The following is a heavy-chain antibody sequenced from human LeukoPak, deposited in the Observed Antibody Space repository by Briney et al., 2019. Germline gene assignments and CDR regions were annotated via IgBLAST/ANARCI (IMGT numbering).Heavy chain of an antibody. J-gene: IGHJ3*02. D-gene: IGHD5-18*01. CDR2: INPNSGGT. CDR1: GYTFTGYY. CDR3: ARVSVQLWLAFDI. Sequence: ASVKVSCKASGYTFTGYYMHWVRQAPGQGLEWMGWINPNSGGTNYAQKFQGRVTMTRDTSISTAYMDLSRLRSDDTAVYYCARVSVQLWLAFDIWGQGTLVTVSS. V-gene: IGHV1-2*02.